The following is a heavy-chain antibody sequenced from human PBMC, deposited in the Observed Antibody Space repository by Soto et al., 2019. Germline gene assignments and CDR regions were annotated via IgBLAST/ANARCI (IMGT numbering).Heavy chain of an antibody. D-gene: IGHD6-19*01. CDR1: GFTFSSSA. J-gene: IGHJ5*02. CDR3: ATCSVGTVRTSGWCNWFDP. Sequence: EVRLLESGGGLAQPGGSRRLSCAASGFTFSSSAMNWVRQAPGKGLEWVSSIKVGGGDTFYADSVRGRFTVSRDISRNTLYLQMNSLRAEDTAIYYCATCSVGTVRTSGWCNWFDPWGQGTLVTVSS. CDR2: IKVGGGDT. V-gene: IGHV3-23*01.